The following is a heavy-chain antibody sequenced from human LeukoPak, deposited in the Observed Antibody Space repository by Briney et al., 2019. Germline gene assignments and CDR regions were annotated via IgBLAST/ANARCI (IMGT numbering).Heavy chain of an antibody. D-gene: IGHD6-13*01. V-gene: IGHV3-30*02. J-gene: IGHJ4*02. CDR3: AKIGAAGTWNYFDY. Sequence: GGSLRLSCAASGFTFNTYSMHWVRQAPGKGLEWVAYIRYDGSKKYYVDPVKGRFTISRDNSKNTVYLQMNSLRPEDTAVYYCAKIGAAGTWNYFDYWGQGTLVTVSS. CDR2: IRYDGSKK. CDR1: GFTFNTYS.